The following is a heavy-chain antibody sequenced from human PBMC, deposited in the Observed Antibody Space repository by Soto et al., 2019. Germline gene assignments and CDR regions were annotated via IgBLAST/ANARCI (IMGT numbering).Heavy chain of an antibody. J-gene: IGHJ5*02. D-gene: IGHD3-3*01. Sequence: ASVKVSCKASGYTFTSYGISWVRQAPGQGLEWMGWISAYNGNTNYAQKLQGRVTMTTDTSTSTAYMELRSLRSDDTAVYHCARYFLHYDFWSGYYRPRNWFDPWGQGTLVTVSS. CDR3: ARYFLHYDFWSGYYRPRNWFDP. CDR1: GYTFTSYG. CDR2: ISAYNGNT. V-gene: IGHV1-18*01.